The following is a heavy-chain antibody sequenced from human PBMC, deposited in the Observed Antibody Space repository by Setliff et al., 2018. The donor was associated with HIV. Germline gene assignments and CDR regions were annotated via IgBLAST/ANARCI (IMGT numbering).Heavy chain of an antibody. Sequence: ASVKVSCKASGYTFTSYDINWVRQATGQGLEWMGWRNPNSGNTGYAQKFQGRVTMTRNTSISTAYMELSSLSSEDTAVYYCAISCSSSWFSSLVGPYSYYYYMDVWGKGTTVTVSS. J-gene: IGHJ6*03. CDR2: RNPNSGNT. CDR3: AISCSSSWFSSLVGPYSYYYYMDV. V-gene: IGHV1-8*02. CDR1: GYTFTSYD. D-gene: IGHD6-13*01.